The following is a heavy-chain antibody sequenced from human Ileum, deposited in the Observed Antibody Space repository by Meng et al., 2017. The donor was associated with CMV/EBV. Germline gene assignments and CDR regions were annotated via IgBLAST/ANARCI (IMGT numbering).Heavy chain of an antibody. CDR1: GYTFTDYY. CDR3: GRAPVRSFCSNPSCHSKTYYYPLDV. CDR2: MNPASAAT. D-gene: IGHD2-2*01. Sequence: ASVKVSCKAFGYTFTDYYIHWVRQAPGQGPEWMGWMNPASAATNYAQKFQGRVTMTRDTSITKAYMELNVLRSDDTAVYFCGRAPVRSFCSNPSCHSKTYYYPLDVWGQGTTVTVSS. V-gene: IGHV1-2*02. J-gene: IGHJ6*02.